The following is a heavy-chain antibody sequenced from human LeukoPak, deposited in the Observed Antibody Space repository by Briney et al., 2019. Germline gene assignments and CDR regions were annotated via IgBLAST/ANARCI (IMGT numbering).Heavy chain of an antibody. J-gene: IGHJ4*01. V-gene: IGHV3-53*01. D-gene: IGHD4-17*01. CDR3: ALRAGEYSYPYDY. CDR1: GFTFSGNS. CDR2: IYSGGNT. Sequence: PGESLSLSCAASGFTFSGNSMSWVRQAPGKGLEWVSYIYSGGNTHYSASVKGRFTISRDNSKNPFYLQMNRLSADDTAVYYCALRAGEYSYPYDYWGHGTLVTVSS.